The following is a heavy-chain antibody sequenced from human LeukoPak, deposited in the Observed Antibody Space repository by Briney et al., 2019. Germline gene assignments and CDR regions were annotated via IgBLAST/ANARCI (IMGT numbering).Heavy chain of an antibody. D-gene: IGHD2-2*01. CDR2: IYYSGST. Sequence: SETLSLTCTVSGGSISSGDYYWSWIRQPPGKGLEWIGYIYYSGSTYYNLSLKSRVTISVDTSKNQFSLKLSSVTAADTAVYYCAQGGYCSSTSCYRHWGQGTLVTVSS. CDR1: GGSISSGDYY. V-gene: IGHV4-30-4*01. CDR3: AQGGYCSSTSCYRH. J-gene: IGHJ4*02.